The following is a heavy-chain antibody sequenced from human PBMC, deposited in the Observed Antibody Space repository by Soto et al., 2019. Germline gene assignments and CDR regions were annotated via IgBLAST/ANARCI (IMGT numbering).Heavy chain of an antibody. V-gene: IGHV4-34*01. Sequence: QVQLQQWGAGLLRPSETLSLTCAVYGGSFSGYYWSWIRQPPGKGLEWIGEINHSGSTNYNPSLKSRVTISVDTPKNQFSLKLSSVTAADTAVYYCARGGNSNHFDYCGQGTLVTVSS. CDR2: INHSGST. D-gene: IGHD4-4*01. J-gene: IGHJ4*02. CDR1: GGSFSGYY. CDR3: ARGGNSNHFDY.